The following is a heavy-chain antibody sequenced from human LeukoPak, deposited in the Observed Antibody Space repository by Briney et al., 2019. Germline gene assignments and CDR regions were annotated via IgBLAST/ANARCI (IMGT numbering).Heavy chain of an antibody. J-gene: IGHJ2*01. D-gene: IGHD1-26*01. V-gene: IGHV4-39*01. Sequence: PSETLSLTCTVSGGSISSSSYYWGWIRQPPGKGLEWIGSIYYSGSTNYNPSLKSRVTISVDTSKNQFSLKLSSVTAADTAVYYCARHSEVPYWYFDLWGRGTLVTVSS. CDR2: IYYSGST. CDR1: GGSISSSSYY. CDR3: ARHSEVPYWYFDL.